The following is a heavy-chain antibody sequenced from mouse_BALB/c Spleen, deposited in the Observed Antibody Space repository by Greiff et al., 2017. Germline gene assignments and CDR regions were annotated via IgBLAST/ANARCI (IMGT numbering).Heavy chain of an antibody. Sequence: VQLQQSGAELAKPGASVKMSCKASGYTFTSYWMHWVKQRPGQGLEWIGYINPSTGYTEYNQKFKDKATLTADKSSSTAYMQLSSLTSEDSAVYYCARRGDRWYFDVWGAGTTVTVSS. CDR2: INPSTGYT. V-gene: IGHV1-7*01. D-gene: IGHD3-3*01. CDR3: ARRGDRWYFDV. CDR1: GYTFTSYW. J-gene: IGHJ1*01.